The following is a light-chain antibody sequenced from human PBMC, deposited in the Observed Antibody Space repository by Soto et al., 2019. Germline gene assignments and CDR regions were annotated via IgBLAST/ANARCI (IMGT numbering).Light chain of an antibody. CDR3: QQYYSYPIT. V-gene: IGKV1-12*01. CDR1: QGISSW. Sequence: DMQMTQSPSSLSASVVDVVTTGFRASQGISSWLAWYQQKPGKAPKLLIYAASSLQSGVPSRFSGSGSGTDFTLTISCLQSEDFATYYCQQYYSYPITFGQGTRLEIK. J-gene: IGKJ5*01. CDR2: AAS.